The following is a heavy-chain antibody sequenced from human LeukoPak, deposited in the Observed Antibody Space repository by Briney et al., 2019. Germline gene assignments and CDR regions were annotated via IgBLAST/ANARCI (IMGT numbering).Heavy chain of an antibody. CDR3: STDSGRSYFYFDF. CDR1: GFGLSILS. J-gene: IGHJ4*02. V-gene: IGHV1-24*01. D-gene: IGHD3-10*01. Sequence: PRASVKVSCKISGFGLSILSIHWMRQTPGKGLEWVGGLRPETGEPIYAQKFQGRVTMSEDTLTDTAYMDLRSLESEDTAVYYCSTDSGRSYFYFDFWGQGTLVTVSS. CDR2: LRPETGEP.